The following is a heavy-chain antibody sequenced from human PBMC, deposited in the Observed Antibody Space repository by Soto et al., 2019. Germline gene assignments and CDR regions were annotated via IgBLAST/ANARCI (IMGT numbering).Heavy chain of an antibody. Sequence: EVQLVESGGGLIQPGGSLRLSCAASGFTVSINYMSWVRQAPGKGLEWVSVIYSGGSTYYADSVKGRFTISRDNSKNTLYLQMNSLRAEDTAVYYCARGLRYSTGWWFFDLWGRGTLVTVSS. CDR3: ARGLRYSTGWWFFDL. CDR1: GFTVSINY. V-gene: IGHV3-53*01. CDR2: IYSGGST. J-gene: IGHJ2*01. D-gene: IGHD6-19*01.